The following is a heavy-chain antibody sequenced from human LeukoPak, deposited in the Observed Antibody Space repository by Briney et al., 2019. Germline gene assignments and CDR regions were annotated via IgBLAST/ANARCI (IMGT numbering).Heavy chain of an antibody. J-gene: IGHJ4*02. CDR3: ARSTFHGDYDFWSGYRMDGYFDY. CDR1: GYSFTSYW. V-gene: IGHV5-51*01. Sequence: GESLKISCKGSGYSFTSYWIGWVRQMPGKGLEWMGIIYPGDADTRYSPSFQGRVTISADKSISTAYLQWSSLKASDTAMYYCARSTFHGDYDFWSGYRMDGYFDYWGQGTLVTVSS. CDR2: IYPGDADT. D-gene: IGHD3-3*01.